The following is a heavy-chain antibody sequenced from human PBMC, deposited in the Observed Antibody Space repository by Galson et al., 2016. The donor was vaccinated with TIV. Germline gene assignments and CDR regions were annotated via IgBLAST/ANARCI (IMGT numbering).Heavy chain of an antibody. J-gene: IGHJ4*02. CDR3: ARDFPCGGACFFFYD. CDR2: VLPISGST. V-gene: IGHV1-69*13. Sequence: VKVSCKASGGTLNNYAINWVRQAPGHGLEWMGGVLPISGSTNFAQNFQGRVTITTDKFTGTVYMELSSLRSGDTAVYFCARDFPCGGACFFFYDWGQGTLVTVSS. D-gene: IGHD2-21*02. CDR1: GGTLNNYA.